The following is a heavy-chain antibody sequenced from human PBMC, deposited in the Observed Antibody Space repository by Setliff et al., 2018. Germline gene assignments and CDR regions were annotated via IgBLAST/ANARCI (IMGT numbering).Heavy chain of an antibody. V-gene: IGHV1-69*05. CDR3: ARDQSPHYYHPASGDAFDS. D-gene: IGHD1-26*01. CDR1: GDTFRTYS. J-gene: IGHJ3*01. Sequence: SVKVPCKISGDTFRTYSINWVRQAPGQGLEWMGGIIPIFGAADYAQKFQGRVTITTDESASTSYMELISLRSDDTAVYYCARDQSPHYYHPASGDAFDSWGQGTLVTVSS. CDR2: IIPIFGAA.